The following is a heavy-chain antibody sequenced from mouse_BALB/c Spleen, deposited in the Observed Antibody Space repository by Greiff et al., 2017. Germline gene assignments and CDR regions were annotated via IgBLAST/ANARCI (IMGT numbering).Heavy chain of an antibody. J-gene: IGHJ3*01. V-gene: IGHV5-9-4*01. Sequence: EVHLVESGGGLVKPGGSLKLSCAASGFTFSSYAMSWVRQSPEKRLEWVAEISSGGSYTYYPDTVTGRFTISRDNAKNTLYLEMSSLRSEDTAMYYCARDHYGPSYWGQGTLVTVSA. CDR3: ARDHYGPSY. CDR2: ISSGGSYT. CDR1: GFTFSSYA. D-gene: IGHD1-1*02.